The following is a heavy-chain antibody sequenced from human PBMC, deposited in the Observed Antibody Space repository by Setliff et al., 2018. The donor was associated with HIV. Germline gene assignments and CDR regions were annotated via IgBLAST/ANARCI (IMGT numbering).Heavy chain of an antibody. D-gene: IGHD3-22*01. Sequence: ASETLSLTCTVSGGSISSGSYYWSWIRQPAGKELEWIGHIYTSGSTTYNASLKSRVNISVDTSEDQFSLKLSSVTAADTAMYFCARLGHYDSSGYYSALYFDSWGQGTLVTVSS. CDR2: IYTSGST. CDR1: GGSISSGSYY. V-gene: IGHV4-61*09. CDR3: ARLGHYDSSGYYSALYFDS. J-gene: IGHJ4*02.